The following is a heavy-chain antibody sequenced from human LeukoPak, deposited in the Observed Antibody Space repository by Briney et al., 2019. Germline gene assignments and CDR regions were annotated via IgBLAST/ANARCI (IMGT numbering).Heavy chain of an antibody. Sequence: SETLSLTCAVSGGSITRSNWWSWVRQSPGKTREWIGEIYHSGSTNYNPSLKSRVTISVDKSKNQLSLKVTSVTAADTAVYYCARVLYLAVAGTVRAFDIWGQGTMVTVSS. CDR3: ARVLYLAVAGTVRAFDI. J-gene: IGHJ3*02. CDR2: IYHSGST. CDR1: GGSITRSNW. V-gene: IGHV4-4*02. D-gene: IGHD6-19*01.